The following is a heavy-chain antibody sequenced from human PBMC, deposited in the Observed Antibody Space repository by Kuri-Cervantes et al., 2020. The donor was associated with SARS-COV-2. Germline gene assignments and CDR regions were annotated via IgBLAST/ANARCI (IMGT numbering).Heavy chain of an antibody. V-gene: IGHV3-74*01. CDR3: AKSDWFDP. CDR1: GFTFGNYW. CDR2: FMSDGTSP. Sequence: GGSLRLSCAASGFTFGNYWMHWVRQAPGKGLVWVSRFMSDGTSPSYADSVRGRFTTSRDNAKNTLYLQMNSLRADDTAVYYCAKSDWFDPWGQGTLVTVSS. J-gene: IGHJ5*02.